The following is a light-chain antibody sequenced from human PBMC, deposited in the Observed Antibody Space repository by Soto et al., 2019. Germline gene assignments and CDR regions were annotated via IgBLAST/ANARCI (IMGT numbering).Light chain of an antibody. CDR2: EVS. CDR3: SSYAGSNNWV. CDR1: SSDVGGYNY. J-gene: IGLJ3*02. V-gene: IGLV2-8*01. Sequence: QSALTQPPSASGSPGQSVTISCTGTSSDVGGYNYVSWYQQHPGKAPKLMIYEVSKRPSGVPDRFSGSKSGNTASLTVSGIQAEYEADYYCSSYAGSNNWVFGGGTKLTVL.